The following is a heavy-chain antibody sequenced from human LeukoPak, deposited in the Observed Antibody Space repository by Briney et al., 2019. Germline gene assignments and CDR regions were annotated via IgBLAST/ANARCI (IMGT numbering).Heavy chain of an antibody. J-gene: IGHJ2*01. CDR1: GGSISSYY. V-gene: IGHV4-59*01. CDR2: FYKSGST. CDR3: ARAPYYDSSGFSYAKWYFDL. D-gene: IGHD3-22*01. Sequence: PSETLSLTCSVSGGSISSYYWSWIRQSPGKGLEWIGNFYKSGSTNYNPSLKSRVTISGDTSKNQFSLRLSSVTAADTAVYYCARAPYYDSSGFSYAKWYFDLWGRGTLVTVSS.